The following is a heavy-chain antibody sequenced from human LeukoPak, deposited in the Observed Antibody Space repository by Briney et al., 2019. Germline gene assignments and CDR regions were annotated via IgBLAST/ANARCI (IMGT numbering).Heavy chain of an antibody. CDR1: GYSISSGYY. CDR3: AKSSYIIFDY. CDR2: IYHSGST. V-gene: IGHV4-38-2*02. D-gene: IGHD5-18*01. J-gene: IGHJ4*02. Sequence: SETLSLTCTDSGYSISSGYYWGWIRQPPGKGLEWIGSIYHSGSTYYNPSLKSRVTISVDTSKNQFSLQLSSVTAADTAVYYCAKSSYIIFDYWGQGTLVTVSS.